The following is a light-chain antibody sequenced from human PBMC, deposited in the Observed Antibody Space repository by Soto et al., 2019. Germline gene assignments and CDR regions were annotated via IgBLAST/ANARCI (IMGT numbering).Light chain of an antibody. CDR3: QQYYRSPDT. J-gene: IGKJ2*01. V-gene: IGKV4-1*01. CDR1: QSVLYSSDNNNY. Sequence: DIVMTQSPDSLAVSLGETATITCKSSQSVLYSSDNNNYLAWYQQRPGQPPRLLIYWASARQSGVPDRFSGSGSETDFTLTISSLHAEDVAVYYCQQYYRSPDTFGQGTKLEIK. CDR2: WAS.